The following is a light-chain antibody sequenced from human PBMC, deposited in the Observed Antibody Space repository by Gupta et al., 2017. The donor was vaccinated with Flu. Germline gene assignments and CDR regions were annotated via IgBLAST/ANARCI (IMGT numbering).Light chain of an antibody. CDR3: ATWDDSLNGPV. Sequence: QSLLTQPPSSSGTPGQRVTISCSGSNSNIGRNTLSWYQQLPGAAPKLIIQNDNQRPSGVPGRFSGSKAGTSASLTISGLQSEDEGDLYCATWDDSLNGPVFGGGTRLTVL. V-gene: IGLV1-44*01. J-gene: IGLJ3*02. CDR2: NDN. CDR1: NSNIGRNT.